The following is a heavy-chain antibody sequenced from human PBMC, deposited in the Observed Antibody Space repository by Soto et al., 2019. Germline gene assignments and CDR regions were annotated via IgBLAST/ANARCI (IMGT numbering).Heavy chain of an antibody. CDR3: ARDRGSSGWYAGGWFDP. CDR2: ISSSSSNK. CDR1: GFTFSSYS. V-gene: IGHV3-21*01. D-gene: IGHD6-19*01. Sequence: EVQLVESGGGLVKPGGSLRLSCAASGFTFSSYSMNWVRQAPGKGLEWVSCISSSSSNKYYADSVKGRFTISRDNAKNXLYLQMNSLRAEDTAVYYCARDRGSSGWYAGGWFDPWGQGTLVTVSS. J-gene: IGHJ5*02.